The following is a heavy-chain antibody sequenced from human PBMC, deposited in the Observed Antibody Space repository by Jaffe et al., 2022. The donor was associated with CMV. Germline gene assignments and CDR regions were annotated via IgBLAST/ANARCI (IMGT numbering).Heavy chain of an antibody. CDR1: GGTFSSYA. CDR2: IIPSFGTT. CDR3: ARSGYYYQGFDY. Sequence: QVQLVQSGAEVKKPGSSVKVSCKTSGGTFSSYAVSWVRQAPGQGLEWMGGIIPSFGTTNYAQKFQGRVTITADDSTSTAYMDLNSLRFEDTAVYYCARSGYYYQGFDYWGQGTLVTVSS. D-gene: IGHD3-22*01. J-gene: IGHJ4*02. V-gene: IGHV1-69*01.